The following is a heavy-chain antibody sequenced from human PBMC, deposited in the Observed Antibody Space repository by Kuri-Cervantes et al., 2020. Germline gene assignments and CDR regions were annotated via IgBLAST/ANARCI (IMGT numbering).Heavy chain of an antibody. J-gene: IGHJ4*02. V-gene: IGHV3-21*01. Sequence: GGSLRLSCAASGFTVSNNYMSWIRQAPGKGLEWVSSISSSSSYIYYADSVKGRFTISRDNAKNSLYLQMNSLRAEDTAVYYCARGIYGSGSYWGQGTLVTVSS. D-gene: IGHD3-10*01. CDR1: GFTVSNNY. CDR2: ISSSSSYI. CDR3: ARGIYGSGSY.